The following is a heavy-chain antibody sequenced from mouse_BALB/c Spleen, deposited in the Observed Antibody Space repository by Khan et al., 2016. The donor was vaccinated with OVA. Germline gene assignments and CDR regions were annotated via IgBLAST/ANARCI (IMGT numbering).Heavy chain of an antibody. V-gene: IGHV3-2*02. CDR3: SSELGRYYAMDY. D-gene: IGHD4-1*01. Sequence: EVQLQESGPGLVKPSQSLSLTCTVTGYSITRDYAWNWIRQFPGNKLEWMGYISNSGSTTYNPSLQSRISITRDTSKNRFFLQLNSVTTEDTATYYCSSELGRYYAMDYWGQGTSVTVSS. J-gene: IGHJ4*01. CDR1: GYSITRDYA. CDR2: ISNSGST.